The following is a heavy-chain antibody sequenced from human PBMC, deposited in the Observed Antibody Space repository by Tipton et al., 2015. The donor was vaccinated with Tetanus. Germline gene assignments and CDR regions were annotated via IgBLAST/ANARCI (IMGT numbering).Heavy chain of an antibody. J-gene: IGHJ5*02. V-gene: IGHV4-59*01. CDR3: ARATSTGPAYNWFDP. Sequence: TLSLTCTVSGGSISSYYWSWIRQPPGKGLEWIGYIYYSGSTNYNPSLKSRVTISVDTSKNQFSLKLSSATAADTAVYYCARATSTGPAYNWFDPWGQGTLVTVSS. CDR1: GGSISSYY. CDR2: IYYSGST. D-gene: IGHD2-8*02.